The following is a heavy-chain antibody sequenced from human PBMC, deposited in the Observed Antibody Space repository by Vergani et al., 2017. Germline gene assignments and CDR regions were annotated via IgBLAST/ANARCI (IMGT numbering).Heavy chain of an antibody. D-gene: IGHD3-16*01. Sequence: EVQLVESGGGLIQPGGSLRLSCAASGFTVSSNYMSWVRQAPGKGLEWVSVIYSGGSTYYADSVKGRFTISRDNSKNTLYLQMNSLRAEDTAVYYCARARIGLQDAFEIWGQGTMVTVSS. J-gene: IGHJ3*02. CDR3: ARARIGLQDAFEI. CDR1: GFTVSSNY. CDR2: IYSGGST. V-gene: IGHV3-53*01.